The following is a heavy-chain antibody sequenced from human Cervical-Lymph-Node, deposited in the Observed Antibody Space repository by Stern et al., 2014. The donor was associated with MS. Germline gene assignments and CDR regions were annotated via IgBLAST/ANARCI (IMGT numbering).Heavy chain of an antibody. CDR1: GFTFSNYG. D-gene: IGHD1-7*01. CDR2: IWYDGNNK. CDR3: ARGNWNYEGMGY. J-gene: IGHJ4*02. Sequence: QMQLVESGGGVVQPGRSLRLSCAASGFTFSNYGMHWVRQAPGKGLEWLVVIWYDGNNKYYADSVKGRFTISRDNSKNTLFLQMSSLTAEDTALYYCARGNWNYEGMGYWGQGTLVTVSS. V-gene: IGHV3-33*01.